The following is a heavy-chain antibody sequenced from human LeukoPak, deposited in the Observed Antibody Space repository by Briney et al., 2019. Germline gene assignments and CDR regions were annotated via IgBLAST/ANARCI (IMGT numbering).Heavy chain of an antibody. CDR3: ASPVADLDYFDY. D-gene: IGHD6-19*01. V-gene: IGHV1-69*04. CDR2: IIPILGIA. Sequence: SVKVSCKASGGTFSSYAISWVRQAPGQGLEWMGRIIPILGIANYAQKFQGRVTITADKSTSTAYMELSSLRSEDTAVYYCASPVADLDYFDYWGQGTLVTVSS. CDR1: GGTFSSYA. J-gene: IGHJ4*02.